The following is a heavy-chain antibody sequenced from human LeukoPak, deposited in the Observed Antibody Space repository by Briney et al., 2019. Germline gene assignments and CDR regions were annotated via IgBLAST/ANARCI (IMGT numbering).Heavy chain of an antibody. CDR3: ARVHCSGGSCYSATVVTGAGDY. V-gene: IGHV3-66*01. CDR2: IYSGGST. Sequence: GGSLRLSCAASGFTVSSNYMSWVRQAPGKGLEWVSVIYSGGSTYYADSVKGRFTISRDNSKNTLYLQMNSLRAEDTAVYYCARVHCSGGSCYSATVVTGAGDYWGQGTLVTVSS. J-gene: IGHJ4*02. D-gene: IGHD2-15*01. CDR1: GFTVSSNY.